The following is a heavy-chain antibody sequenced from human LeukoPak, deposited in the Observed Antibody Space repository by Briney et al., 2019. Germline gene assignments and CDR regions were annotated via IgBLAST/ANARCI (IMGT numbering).Heavy chain of an antibody. CDR2: INPNSGGT. V-gene: IGHV1-2*02. CDR3: ARDSRAAAGTLDY. Sequence: ASVKVSCKASGGTFSSYAISWVRQAPGQGLEWMGWINPNSGGTNYAQKFQGRVTMTRDTSISTAYMELSRLRSDDTAVYYCARDSRAAAGTLDYWGQGTLVTVSS. CDR1: GGTFSSYA. D-gene: IGHD6-13*01. J-gene: IGHJ4*02.